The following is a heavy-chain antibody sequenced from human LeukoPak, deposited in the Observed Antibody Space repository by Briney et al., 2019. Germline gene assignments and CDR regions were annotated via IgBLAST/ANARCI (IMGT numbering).Heavy chain of an antibody. V-gene: IGHV4-39*01. J-gene: IGHJ5*02. CDR3: ARHSGSGSLSRPFDP. D-gene: IGHD3-10*01. CDR1: GASVTSGGFY. CDR2: VYYTGST. Sequence: SETLSLTCSVSGASVTSGGFYWGWLRQPPGKGLEWIATVYYTGSTYYNPSLKSQVTISIDPSKDQFSLRLRYLIAADTAVYYCARHSGSGSLSRPFDPWGQGTLVTVSS.